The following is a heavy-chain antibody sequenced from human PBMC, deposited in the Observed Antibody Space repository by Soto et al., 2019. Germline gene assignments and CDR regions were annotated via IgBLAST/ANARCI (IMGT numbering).Heavy chain of an antibody. CDR2: ISPDGTVT. CDR3: TRDRSTVTLFDS. CDR1: GFTFSSFW. Sequence: PGGSLRLSWAVSGFTFSSFWMRWVRQVPGKGLVWISRISPDGTVTGHADSVKGRFTVSRDNAKYTMYLQMNSLRAEDTAVYYCTRDRSTVTLFDSWGQGTLVTVSS. V-gene: IGHV3-74*01. D-gene: IGHD4-17*01. J-gene: IGHJ4*02.